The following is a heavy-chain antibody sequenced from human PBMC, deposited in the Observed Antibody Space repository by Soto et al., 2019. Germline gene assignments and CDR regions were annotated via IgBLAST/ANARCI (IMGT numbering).Heavy chain of an antibody. CDR3: ASPGVTNLKIWSDYYNY. CDR2: IIPIFGTA. J-gene: IGHJ4*02. Sequence: SVKVSCKASGGTFSSYAISWVRQAPGQGLEWMGGIIPIFGTANYAQKFQGRVTITADESTSTAYMELSSLRSEDTAVYYCASPGVTNLKIWSDYYNYWGQGTLVTVSS. CDR1: GGTFSSYA. V-gene: IGHV1-69*13. D-gene: IGHD3-3*01.